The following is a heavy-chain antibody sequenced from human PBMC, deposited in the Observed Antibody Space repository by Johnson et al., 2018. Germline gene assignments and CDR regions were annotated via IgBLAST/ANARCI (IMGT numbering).Heavy chain of an antibody. J-gene: IGHJ3*02. CDR2: IKQDGSEK. V-gene: IGHV3-7*01. CDR1: GFTFSSYG. Sequence: VQLVQSGGGVVQPGRSXTLSCAASGFTFSSYGMHWVRQAPGKGLEWVANIKQDGSEKYYVDSVKGRFTISRDNAKNSLYLQMNSLRAEDTAVYYCARGVSDSSLDAFDIWGQGTMVTVSS. D-gene: IGHD3-22*01. CDR3: ARGVSDSSLDAFDI.